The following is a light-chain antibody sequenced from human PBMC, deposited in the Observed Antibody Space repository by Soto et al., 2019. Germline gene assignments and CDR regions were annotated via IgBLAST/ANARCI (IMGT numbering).Light chain of an antibody. CDR2: AAS. J-gene: IGKJ3*01. CDR3: QQYNSYWGT. Sequence: DIQMTQSPSSLSASVGDRVTITCRASQSISSYLNWYQQKPGKAPKLLIYAASSLQSGVPSRFSGSGSGTEFTLTISSLQPDDFATYYCQQYNSYWGTFGPGTKVDIK. CDR1: QSISSY. V-gene: IGKV1-39*01.